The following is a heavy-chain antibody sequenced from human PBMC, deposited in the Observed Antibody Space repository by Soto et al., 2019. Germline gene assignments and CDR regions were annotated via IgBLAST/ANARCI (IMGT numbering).Heavy chain of an antibody. V-gene: IGHV4-39*01. Sequence: SETLSLTCTVSGGSISSSSYYWGWIRQPPGKGLEWIGSIYYSGSTYYNPSLKSRVTISVDTSKNQFSLKLSSVTAADTAVYYCARKGSGYYYYWFDPWGQGTLVTVSS. J-gene: IGHJ5*02. D-gene: IGHD3-22*01. CDR2: IYYSGST. CDR1: GGSISSSSYY. CDR3: ARKGSGYYYYWFDP.